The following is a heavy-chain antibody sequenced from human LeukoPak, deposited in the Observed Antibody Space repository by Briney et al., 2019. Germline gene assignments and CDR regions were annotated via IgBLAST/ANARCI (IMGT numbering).Heavy chain of an antibody. V-gene: IGHV3-33*01. D-gene: IGHD2-15*01. CDR3: ARDTSGYYDY. J-gene: IGHJ4*02. CDR1: GFTFSNYG. CDR2: IWFDGSNR. Sequence: GGSLRLSCEASGFTFSNYGMHWVRQAPGKGLDWVGVIWFDGSNRYYADSVKGRFTISRDNSKNTLYLQVSSVRAEDTAVYYCARDTSGYYDYWGQGALVTVSS.